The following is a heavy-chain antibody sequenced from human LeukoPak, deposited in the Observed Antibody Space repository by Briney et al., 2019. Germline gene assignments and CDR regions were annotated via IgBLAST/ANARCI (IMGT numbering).Heavy chain of an antibody. CDR3: ARDPSYGRQWLGNWFDP. CDR1: GGTFSSYA. J-gene: IGHJ5*02. V-gene: IGHV1-69*05. CDR2: IIPIFGTA. Sequence: SVKVSXKASGGTFSSYAISWLRQAPGQGLEWIGRIIPIFGTANYAQKFQGRVTITTDESTSTAYMELSSLRSEDTAVYYCARDPSYGRQWLGNWFDPWGQGTLVTVSS. D-gene: IGHD6-19*01.